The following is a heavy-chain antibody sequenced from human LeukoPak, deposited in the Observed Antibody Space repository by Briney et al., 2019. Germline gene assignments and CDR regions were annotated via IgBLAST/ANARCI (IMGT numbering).Heavy chain of an antibody. CDR3: ARDYGDF. J-gene: IGHJ4*02. CDR1: GFTFSNSW. Sequence: GGSLRLACEPSGFTFSNSWMSWVRQAPGKGLEWVANINQHGNETYYVDSVKGRFTISRDNAKNSLYLQMDRLRAEDAALYYCARDYGDFWGQGTLVTVSS. CDR2: INQHGNET. V-gene: IGHV3-7*01. D-gene: IGHD3-10*01.